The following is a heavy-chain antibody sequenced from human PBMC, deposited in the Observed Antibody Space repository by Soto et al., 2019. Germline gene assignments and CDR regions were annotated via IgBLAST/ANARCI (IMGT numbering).Heavy chain of an antibody. Sequence: EVQLLESGGGLVQPGGSLRLSCAASGFTFSSYAMSWVRQAPGKGLAWVSAISGSGGSTYYADSVKGRVTISRDNSKNTLYLQMNSLRAEDTAVYYCAKEYSGYDAFDIWGQGTMVTVSS. CDR3: AKEYSGYDAFDI. V-gene: IGHV3-23*01. D-gene: IGHD5-12*01. J-gene: IGHJ3*02. CDR1: GFTFSSYA. CDR2: ISGSGGST.